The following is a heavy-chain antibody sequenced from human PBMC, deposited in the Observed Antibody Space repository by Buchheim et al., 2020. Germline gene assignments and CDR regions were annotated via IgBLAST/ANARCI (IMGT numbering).Heavy chain of an antibody. V-gene: IGHV4-38-2*02. D-gene: IGHD3-10*02. J-gene: IGHJ4*02. CDR2: IYHSGST. Sequence: QVQLQESGPGLVKPSETLSLTCTVSGYSISSGYYWGWIRQPPGKGLEWIGSIYHSGSTYYNPSLKSRVTITVDTSKNQFSPKLSSVTAADTAAYYCARGHLFGPNKYFDYWGQGTL. CDR1: GYSISSGYY. CDR3: ARGHLFGPNKYFDY.